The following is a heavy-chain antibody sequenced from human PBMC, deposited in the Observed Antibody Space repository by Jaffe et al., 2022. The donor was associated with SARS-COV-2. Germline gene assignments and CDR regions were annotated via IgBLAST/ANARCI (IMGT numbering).Heavy chain of an antibody. CDR1: GFTFSSYA. D-gene: IGHD3-16*01. V-gene: IGHV3-23*01. CDR2: ISGSGGST. J-gene: IGHJ4*02. CDR3: GEAFGGVRRFDY. Sequence: EVQLLESGGGLVQPGGSLRLSCAASGFTFSSYAMSWVRQAPGKGLEWVSAISGSGGSTYYADSVKGRFTISRDNSKNTLYLQMNSLRAEDTAVYYCGEAFGGVRRFDYWGQGTLVTVSS.